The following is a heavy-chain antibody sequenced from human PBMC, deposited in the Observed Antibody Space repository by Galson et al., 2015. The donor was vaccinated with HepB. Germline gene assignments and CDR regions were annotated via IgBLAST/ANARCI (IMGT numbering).Heavy chain of an antibody. J-gene: IGHJ6*02. V-gene: IGHV4-30-2*01. CDR3: ARGWYVTVDPGVESYYGMDI. CDR2: IYHGDNT. Sequence: TLSLTCVVSGGSIRSGGSSWSWIRQPPGKGLEWIGFIYHGDNTYYNPSLKSRVTISVDESRNQFSLKLHSATAADTATYYCARGWYVTVDPGVESYYGMDIWGQGTIVTVSS. D-gene: IGHD2-15*01. CDR1: GGSIRSGGSS.